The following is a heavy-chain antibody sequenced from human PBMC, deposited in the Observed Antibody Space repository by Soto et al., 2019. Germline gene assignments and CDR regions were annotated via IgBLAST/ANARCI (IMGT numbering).Heavy chain of an antibody. D-gene: IGHD2-15*01. CDR2: INPNSGGT. CDR1: GYTFTGYY. V-gene: IGHV1-2*02. CDR3: ARESCSGGSCYRYYYGMDV. Sequence: ASVRVSCKASGYTFTGYYMHWVRQAPGQGLEWMGWINPNSGGTNYAQKFQGRVTMTRDTSISTAYMELSRLRSDDTAVYYCARESCSGGSCYRYYYGMDVWGQGTTVTVSS. J-gene: IGHJ6*02.